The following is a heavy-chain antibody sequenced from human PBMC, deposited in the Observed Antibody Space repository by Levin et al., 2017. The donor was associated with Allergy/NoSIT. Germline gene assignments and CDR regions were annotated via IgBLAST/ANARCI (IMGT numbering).Heavy chain of an antibody. CDR2: ISDSSSTI. D-gene: IGHD3-9*01. V-gene: IGHV3-48*01. J-gene: IGHJ6*04. CDR3: ARDRGGYYDFLTGPQKMDV. CDR1: GFTFNTYS. Sequence: ASVKVSCVASGFTFNTYSINWVRQAPGKGLEWVSYISDSSSTIYYADSVKGRFTISRDNAKNSLYLQMNSLRAEDTAVYYCARDRGGYYDFLTGPQKMDVWGKGTTVTVSS.